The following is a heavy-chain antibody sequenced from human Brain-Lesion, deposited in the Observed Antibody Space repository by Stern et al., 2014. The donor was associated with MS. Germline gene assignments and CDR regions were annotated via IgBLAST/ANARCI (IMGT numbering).Heavy chain of an antibody. V-gene: IGHV3-23*01. J-gene: IGHJ1*01. CDR3: AKWPHHIAVAGTRYFQH. CDR2: IRGRGGPP. Sequence: EVQLLESGGGLVQPGGSLRLSCAASGFSFSTYAMSWVRQTPGKGLQWVSGIRGRGGPPNYADSVKGRFTMPRDTSKNTHYLQLYSLIADDTAVYYCAKWPHHIAVAGTRYFQHWGQGTLVTVSS. D-gene: IGHD6-19*01. CDR1: GFSFSTYA.